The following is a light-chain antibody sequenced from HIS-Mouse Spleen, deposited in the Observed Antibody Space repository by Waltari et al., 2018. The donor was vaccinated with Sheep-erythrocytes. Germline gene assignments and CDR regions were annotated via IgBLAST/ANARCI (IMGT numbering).Light chain of an antibody. J-gene: IGLJ2*01. CDR2: QYS. CDR1: NMGLTY. V-gene: IGLV3-1*01. CDR3: QAWDSSTVV. Sequence: SYELTQLPSVSVSPGQKASITCSGVNMGLTYACWYQQKPGQPAVLVIYQYSKRPPGLPERFSGSNSGNTATLTISGTQAMDEADYYCQAWDSSTVVFGGGTKLTVL.